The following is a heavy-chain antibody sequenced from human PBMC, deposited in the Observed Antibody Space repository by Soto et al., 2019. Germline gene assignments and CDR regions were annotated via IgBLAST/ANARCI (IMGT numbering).Heavy chain of an antibody. CDR2: IYYSGST. J-gene: IGHJ2*01. CDR1: GGSISSGGYY. D-gene: IGHD2-21*02. CDR3: AITPKVVTPTDHYWYFDL. V-gene: IGHV4-31*03. Sequence: QVQLQESGPGLVKPSQTLSLTCTVSGGSISSGGYYWSWIRQHPGKGMEWIGYIYYSGSTYYNPSLKSRVTISVDTSKNQFSLKLSSVTPADTAVYYCAITPKVVTPTDHYWYFDLWGRGTLVTVSS.